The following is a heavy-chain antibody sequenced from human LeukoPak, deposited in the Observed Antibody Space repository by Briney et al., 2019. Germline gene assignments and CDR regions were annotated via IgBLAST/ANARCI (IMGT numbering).Heavy chain of an antibody. J-gene: IGHJ4*02. V-gene: IGHV3-20*04. CDR2: INWNGGST. CDR3: ARDIPDVLRYFDWLSLGFDY. D-gene: IGHD3-9*01. CDR1: GFTFDDYG. Sequence: GGSLRLSCAASGFTFDDYGMSWVRQAPGKGLEWVSGINWNGGSTGYADSVRGRFTISRDNAKNSLYLQMNSLRAEDTALYYCARDIPDVLRYFDWLSLGFDYWGQGTLVTVPS.